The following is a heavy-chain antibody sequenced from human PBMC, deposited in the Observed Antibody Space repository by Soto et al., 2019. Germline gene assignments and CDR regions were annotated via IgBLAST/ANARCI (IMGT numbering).Heavy chain of an antibody. V-gene: IGHV3-11*01. CDR3: ARAWMIETFGLITRSKGMDV. J-gene: IGHJ6*02. CDR1: GFILSDYY. Sequence: QVQLVESGGGLVKPGGSLTLSCAASGFILSDYYISWIRQAPGKGLEWISCSSNRGRSTYYADSVTDRFTISKDNAKNLVYLHMKTLRVEDTAVYYCARAWMIETFGLITRSKGMDVWGQGTTVTVSS. D-gene: IGHD3-3*01. CDR2: SSNRGRST.